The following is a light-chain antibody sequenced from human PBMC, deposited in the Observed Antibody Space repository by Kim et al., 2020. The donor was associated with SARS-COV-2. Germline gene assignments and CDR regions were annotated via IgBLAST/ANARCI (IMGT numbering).Light chain of an antibody. V-gene: IGLV2-23*02. CDR1: SSDVGSYNL. CDR2: EVT. CDR3: CSSPWV. J-gene: IGLJ3*02. Sequence: QSALTQPASVSGSPGQSITISCTGTSSDVGSYNLVSWYQQHPGKAPKLIIYEVTKRPSGVSNRFSGSKSGDTASLTISGLQPEDEADYYSCSSPWVFGGGTQLTVL.